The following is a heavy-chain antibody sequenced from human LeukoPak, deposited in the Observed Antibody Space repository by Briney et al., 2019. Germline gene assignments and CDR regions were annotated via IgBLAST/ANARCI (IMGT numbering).Heavy chain of an antibody. V-gene: IGHV4-39*01. CDR1: GGSMSSSSYY. J-gene: IGHJ4*02. Sequence: PSETLSLTCTVSGGSMSSSSYYWGWIRQPPGKGLEWIGSIYYSGTTYYNPSLKSRVTISVDTSKNQFSLNLSSVTAADTAVYYCARRDDSSGYHKIFDYWGPGTLVTVSS. D-gene: IGHD3-22*01. CDR3: ARRDDSSGYHKIFDY. CDR2: IYYSGTT.